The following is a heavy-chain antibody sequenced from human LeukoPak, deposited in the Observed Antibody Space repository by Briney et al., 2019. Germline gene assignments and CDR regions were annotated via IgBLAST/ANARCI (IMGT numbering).Heavy chain of an antibody. CDR2: ISGSGGST. CDR1: GFTFSSYA. CDR3: AKGNYYDSSAFLSY. J-gene: IGHJ4*02. V-gene: IGHV3-23*01. Sequence: GGSLRLSCAASGFTFSSYAMSWVRQAPGKGLEWVSAISGSGGSTYYADSVKGRFTISRDNSKNTLYLQMNSLRAEDTAVYYCAKGNYYDSSAFLSYWGQGTLVTVSS. D-gene: IGHD3-22*01.